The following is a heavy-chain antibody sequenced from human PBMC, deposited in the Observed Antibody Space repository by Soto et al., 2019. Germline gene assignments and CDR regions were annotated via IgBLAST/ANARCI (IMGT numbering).Heavy chain of an antibody. Sequence: ASVKVSCKASGYTFTSYAMHWVRQAPGQRLEWMGWINAGNGNTKYSQKFQGRVTITRDTSASTAYMELSSLRSEDTAVYYCARAQIDDEGYGMDVWGQGTTVTVSS. D-gene: IGHD3-16*01. CDR2: INAGNGNT. CDR1: GYTFTSYA. J-gene: IGHJ6*02. CDR3: ARAQIDDEGYGMDV. V-gene: IGHV1-3*01.